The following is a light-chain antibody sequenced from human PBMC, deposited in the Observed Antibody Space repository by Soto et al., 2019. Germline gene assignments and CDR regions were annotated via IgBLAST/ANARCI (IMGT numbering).Light chain of an antibody. CDR1: SSNVGGYNY. J-gene: IGLJ2*01. CDR2: DAS. CDR3: CSYAANYNLV. V-gene: IGLV2-11*01. Sequence: QSALTQPRSVSASPGKSVTISCTGTSSNVGGYNYVSWYQQNPGKAPKLIIYDASKRPSGVPDRFSGSKSGNAASLTISGLQAEDEADYYCCSYAANYNLVFGGGTKLTVL.